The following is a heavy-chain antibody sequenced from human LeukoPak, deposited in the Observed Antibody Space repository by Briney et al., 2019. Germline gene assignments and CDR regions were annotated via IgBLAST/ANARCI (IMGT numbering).Heavy chain of an antibody. J-gene: IGHJ4*02. CDR3: ARRGCGGGSCYGY. Sequence: GESLKISCQGSGYSFTNYWIGWVRQLPGKGLEWMGIIYPGDSDTRYSPSFQGQVTIPAAKSLSTAYLQWNSLKASDTATYYCARRGCGGGSCYGYGGQGTLVTVSS. V-gene: IGHV5-51*01. CDR2: IYPGDSDT. D-gene: IGHD2-15*01. CDR1: GYSFTNYW.